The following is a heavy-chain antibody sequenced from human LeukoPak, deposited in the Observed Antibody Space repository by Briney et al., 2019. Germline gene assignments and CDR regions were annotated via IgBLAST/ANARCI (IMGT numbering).Heavy chain of an antibody. Sequence: SETLSLTCTVSGGSIGTYYWTWIRQPPGKGLEWIGYIDYSGSTNYNPSLKSRVSISVDTSKSQFSLKLSSVTAADTAVYYCARDGVLGGLFVWDYWGQGTLVTVSS. D-gene: IGHD3-16*01. CDR2: IDYSGST. J-gene: IGHJ4*02. CDR3: ARDGVLGGLFVWDY. CDR1: GGSIGTYY. V-gene: IGHV4-59*01.